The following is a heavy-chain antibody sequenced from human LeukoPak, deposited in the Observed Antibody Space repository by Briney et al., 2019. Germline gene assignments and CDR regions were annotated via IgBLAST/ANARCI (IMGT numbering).Heavy chain of an antibody. Sequence: SETLSLTCTVSGGSISSSSYYWGWIRQPPGKGLEWIGSIYYSGSTYYNASLQSRVTISIDTSKNQFSLRLSSVTAADTAMYFCAKSGGYGLDYWGQGTLVTVSS. CDR2: IYYSGST. D-gene: IGHD1-26*01. J-gene: IGHJ4*02. V-gene: IGHV4-39*01. CDR1: GGSISSSSYY. CDR3: AKSGGYGLDY.